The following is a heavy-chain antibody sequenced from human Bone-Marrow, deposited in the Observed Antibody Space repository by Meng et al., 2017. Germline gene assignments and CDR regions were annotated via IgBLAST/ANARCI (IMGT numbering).Heavy chain of an antibody. CDR1: GFTFSSYS. CDR3: ATGGPYYDYVWGSYRHDAFDI. D-gene: IGHD3-16*02. V-gene: IGHV3-21*01. J-gene: IGHJ3*02. CDR2: ISSSSYI. Sequence: GESLKISCAASGFTFSSYSMNWVRQAPGKGLEWVSSISSSSYIYYADSVKGRFTISRDNAKNSLYLQMNSLRAEDTAVYYCATGGPYYDYVWGSYRHDAFDIWGQGTMVTVSS.